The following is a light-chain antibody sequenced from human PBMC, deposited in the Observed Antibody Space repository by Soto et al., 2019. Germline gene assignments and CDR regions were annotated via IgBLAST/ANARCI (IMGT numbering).Light chain of an antibody. CDR3: QQYGSSPFT. Sequence: EIVLTQSPGTLSLSPGERATLSCRASQSVSSSYLAWYQQKPGQAPRLLIYGASSRATGIPDRFSGSGSGTEFTLTISGLEPEDVAVYYCQQYGSSPFTFGPGTKVDIK. CDR1: QSVSSSY. CDR2: GAS. V-gene: IGKV3-20*01. J-gene: IGKJ3*01.